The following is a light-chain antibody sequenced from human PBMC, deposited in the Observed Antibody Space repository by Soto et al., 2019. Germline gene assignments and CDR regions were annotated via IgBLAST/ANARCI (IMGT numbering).Light chain of an antibody. CDR2: WAS. J-gene: IGKJ4*01. CDR3: QQHYTSPLT. CDR1: QSVLYSSDNNNY. Sequence: DIVMTQSPDSLAVSVGERATINCKSSQSVLYSSDNNNYLAWYQQKPGQPPKLLIYWASTRESGVPDRFSGSGSGTDFTLTTSSLQAEDVAVYYCQQHYTSPLTFGEGTKVEI. V-gene: IGKV4-1*01.